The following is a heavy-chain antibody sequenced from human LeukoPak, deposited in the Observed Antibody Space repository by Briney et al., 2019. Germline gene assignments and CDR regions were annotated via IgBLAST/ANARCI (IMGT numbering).Heavy chain of an antibody. CDR2: ISYDGNTI. J-gene: IGHJ4*02. D-gene: IGHD4-11*01. V-gene: IGHV3-30-3*01. CDR1: EFTFSNYA. Sequence: WGSLRLSCAASEFTFSNYALHWVRQAPGKGLQWVAVISYDGNTIHYADSVKGRFIISRDTSKNALYLQMNSLRAEDTAVYYCARSGGLQKFDYWGQGTLVTVSS. CDR3: ARSGGLQKFDY.